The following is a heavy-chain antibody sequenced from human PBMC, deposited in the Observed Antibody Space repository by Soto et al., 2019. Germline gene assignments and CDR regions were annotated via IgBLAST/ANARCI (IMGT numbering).Heavy chain of an antibody. CDR3: ARDYSIFYPLSWFDP. D-gene: IGHD3-9*01. J-gene: IGHJ5*02. CDR2: IYYSGST. Sequence: NPSETLSLTCTASGVSISTGDYHWSCIAQTPGKGLEWIGYIYYSGSTSYNPHLKCRVTISVATSKKQFSLKLSSVAAADPALYSCARDYSIFYPLSWFDPWGQGTLVTISS. V-gene: IGHV4-30-4*08. CDR1: GVSISTGDYH.